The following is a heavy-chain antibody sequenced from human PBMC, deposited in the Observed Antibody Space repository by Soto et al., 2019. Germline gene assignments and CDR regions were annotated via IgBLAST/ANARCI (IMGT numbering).Heavy chain of an antibody. J-gene: IGHJ4*02. CDR1: GYTFTGYY. CDR2: INPNSGDT. CDR3: ARSLPTIRGSPDS. D-gene: IGHD1-26*01. Sequence: ASVKVSCKASGYTFTGYYMHWVRQAPGQGLEWMGWINPNSGDTKYAQKFQGRVTMTRDTSTRTAYMEVSRLTSDDTAVYYCARSLPTIRGSPDSWGQGTLLTVSS. V-gene: IGHV1-2*02.